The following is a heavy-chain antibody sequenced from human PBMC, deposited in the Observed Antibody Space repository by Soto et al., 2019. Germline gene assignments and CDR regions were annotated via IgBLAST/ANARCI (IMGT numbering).Heavy chain of an antibody. Sequence: QVQLVQSGAEVKKPGSWVKVSCKASGGSFTSFIVTWVRQAPGQGLEWMGRIIPVLDVEYYAQKFQGRLTITADKSTNTASMELRSLRSEDTAVYYCAKSPNPGSATPSSYGMDVWGLGTTVTVSS. CDR1: GGSFTSFI. J-gene: IGHJ6*02. D-gene: IGHD2-15*01. V-gene: IGHV1-69*02. CDR3: AKSPNPGSATPSSYGMDV. CDR2: IIPVLDVE.